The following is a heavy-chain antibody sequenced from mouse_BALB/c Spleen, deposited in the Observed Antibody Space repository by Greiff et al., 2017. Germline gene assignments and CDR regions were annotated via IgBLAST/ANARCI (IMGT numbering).Heavy chain of an antibody. V-gene: IGHV2-9*02. CDR1: GFSLTSYG. D-gene: IGHD1-1*01. Sequence: VKLVESGPGLVAPSQSLSITCTVSGFSLTSYGVHWVRQPPGKGLEWLGVIWAGGSTNYNSALMSRLSISKDNSKSQVFLKMNSLQTDDTAMYYCAREELLLRSWFAYWGQGTLVTVSA. J-gene: IGHJ3*01. CDR2: IWAGGST. CDR3: AREELLLRSWFAY.